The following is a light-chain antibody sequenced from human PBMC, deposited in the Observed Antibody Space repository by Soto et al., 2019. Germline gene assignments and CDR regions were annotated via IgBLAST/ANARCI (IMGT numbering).Light chain of an antibody. Sequence: QSALTQPPSASGSPGQSVTISCTGTSSDVGGYNYVSWYQQHPGKAPKRMSYDVSERPPGVPDRFSGSKSGNTASLTVSGLQAEDEADYYCSSYGGSNHLIFGGGTKLTVL. CDR2: DVS. CDR1: SSDVGGYNY. CDR3: SSYGGSNHLI. J-gene: IGLJ2*01. V-gene: IGLV2-8*01.